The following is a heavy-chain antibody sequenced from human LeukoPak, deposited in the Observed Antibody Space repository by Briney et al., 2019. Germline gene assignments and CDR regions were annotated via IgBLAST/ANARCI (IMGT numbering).Heavy chain of an antibody. Sequence: GGSLRLSCAASGFTFSSYSMNWVRQAPGKGLEWVSSISSSSSYIYYADSVKGRFTISRDNAKNSLYLQMNSPRAEDTAVYYCARDREVTRHPPLLDYWGQGTLVTVSS. CDR3: ARDREVTRHPPLLDY. D-gene: IGHD2-21*02. CDR2: ISSSSSYI. V-gene: IGHV3-21*01. CDR1: GFTFSSYS. J-gene: IGHJ4*02.